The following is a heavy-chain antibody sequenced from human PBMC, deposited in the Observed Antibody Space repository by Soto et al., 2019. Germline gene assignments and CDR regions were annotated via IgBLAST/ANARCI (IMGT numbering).Heavy chain of an antibody. V-gene: IGHV1-3*01. CDR1: GYTFTGYA. CDR2: INGGNGDT. Sequence: GASVKVSCKASGYTFTGYAIHWVRQAPGQRHEWMGWINGGNGDTKYSQKSQGRVTITRDTSASTAYMELTSLGSEDTAVYHCARGYCSSTSCQYYFDFWGQGTLVTVSS. D-gene: IGHD2-2*01. CDR3: ARGYCSSTSCQYYFDF. J-gene: IGHJ4*02.